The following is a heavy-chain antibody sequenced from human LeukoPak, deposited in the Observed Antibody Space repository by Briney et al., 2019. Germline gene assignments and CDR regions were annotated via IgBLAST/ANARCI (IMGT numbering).Heavy chain of an antibody. CDR3: ARDLPYYYGSSGYYAD. V-gene: IGHV1-2*02. D-gene: IGHD3-22*01. Sequence: RASVKVSCKASGYTFTGYYMHWVRQAPGQGLEWMGWINPNSGGTNYAQKFQGRVTMTRDTSISTAYMELSRLRSDDTAVYYCARDLPYYYGSSGYYADWGQGTLVTVSS. CDR1: GYTFTGYY. J-gene: IGHJ4*02. CDR2: INPNSGGT.